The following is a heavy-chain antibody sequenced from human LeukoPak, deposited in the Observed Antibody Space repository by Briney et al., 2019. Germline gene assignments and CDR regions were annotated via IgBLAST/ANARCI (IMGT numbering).Heavy chain of an antibody. CDR1: GFTYSSFA. V-gene: IGHV3-30*04. D-gene: IGHD3-10*01. CDR3: ARRVDGSGRYRGYYYYYMDV. CDR2: ISYDGSAK. J-gene: IGHJ6*03. Sequence: GGSLRLSCAASGFTYSSFAMHWVRQAPGKGLEWVAIISYDGSAKYYADSVKGRFTISRDNAKNSLYLQMNSLRAEDTALYYCARRVDGSGRYRGYYYYYMDVWGKGTTVTISS.